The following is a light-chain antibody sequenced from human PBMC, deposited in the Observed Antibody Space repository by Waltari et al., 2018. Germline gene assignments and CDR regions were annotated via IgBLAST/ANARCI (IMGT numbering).Light chain of an antibody. Sequence: DIQLTQSPSFLSASVGDRVTITCRASQGIRSYLAWYQQKPGKAPKLLIYAASTLQSGVPSRFSGSGFGTEFTLTISSLQPEDFATYYCQQLNSYSLTFGGGTKVEIK. J-gene: IGKJ4*01. CDR2: AAS. V-gene: IGKV1-9*01. CDR1: QGIRSY. CDR3: QQLNSYSLT.